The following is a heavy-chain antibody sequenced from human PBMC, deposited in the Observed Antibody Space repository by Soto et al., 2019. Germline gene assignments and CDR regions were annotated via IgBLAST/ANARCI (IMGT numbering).Heavy chain of an antibody. Sequence: QVQLVESGGGVVQPGRSLRLSCAASGFTFSSYAMHWVRKAPGKGLEWVAVISYDGSNKYYADSVKGRFTISRDNSKNTLYLQMNSLRAEDTAVYYCARGHDYGVSYYYYGMDVWGQGTTVTVAS. J-gene: IGHJ6*02. CDR1: GFTFSSYA. V-gene: IGHV3-30-3*01. D-gene: IGHD4-17*01. CDR2: ISYDGSNK. CDR3: ARGHDYGVSYYYYGMDV.